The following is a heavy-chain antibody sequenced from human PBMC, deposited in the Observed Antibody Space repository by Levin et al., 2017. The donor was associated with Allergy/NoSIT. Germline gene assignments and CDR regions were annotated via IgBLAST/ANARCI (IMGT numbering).Heavy chain of an antibody. CDR1: GGSVSSGSYY. Sequence: SETLSLTCTVSGGSVSSGSYYWSWIRQPPGKGLEWIGSIYYSGSTNYNPSLKSRVTISVDTSKNQFSLKLSSVTAADTAVYYCARKAAAGPYYYDGMDVWGQGTTVTVSS. J-gene: IGHJ6*02. V-gene: IGHV4-61*01. CDR2: IYYSGST. D-gene: IGHD6-13*01. CDR3: ARKAAAGPYYYDGMDV.